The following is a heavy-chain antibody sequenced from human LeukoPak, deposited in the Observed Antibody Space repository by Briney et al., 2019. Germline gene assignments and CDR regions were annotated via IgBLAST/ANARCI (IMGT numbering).Heavy chain of an antibody. Sequence: GGSLRLSCAASGFTFNNYAMSWVRQAPGKGLEWVSRISGSGGSTYYEDSVKGRFTISRDNSKNTLYLQTNSLRAEDTAVYYRAKLGGSGSYTRFYFDYWGQGTLVTVSS. J-gene: IGHJ4*02. CDR2: ISGSGGST. CDR1: GFTFNNYA. CDR3: AKLGGSGSYTRFYFDY. D-gene: IGHD3-10*01. V-gene: IGHV3-23*01.